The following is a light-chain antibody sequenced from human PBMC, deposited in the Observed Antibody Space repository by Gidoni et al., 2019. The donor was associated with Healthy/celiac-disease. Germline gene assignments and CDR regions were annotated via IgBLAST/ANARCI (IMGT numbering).Light chain of an antibody. Sequence: EIVLTQSPGTLSLSPGERASLSCRASQSVRSSYLAWYQQNPGQAPSLLIYGASSRATGIPDRFSGSGSGTDFTLTISRLEPEDFAVYYCQQYGSSPPRYTFGQXTKLEIK. J-gene: IGKJ2*01. CDR1: QSVRSSY. CDR2: GAS. CDR3: QQYGSSPPRYT. V-gene: IGKV3-20*01.